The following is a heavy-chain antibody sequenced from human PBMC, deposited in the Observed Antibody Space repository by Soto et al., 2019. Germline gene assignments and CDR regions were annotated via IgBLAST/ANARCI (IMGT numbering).Heavy chain of an antibody. V-gene: IGHV1-2*02. CDR2: ISAYNGNT. J-gene: IGHJ5*02. D-gene: IGHD3-3*01. CDR3: ARSGQVGNWFDP. Sequence: ASVKVSCKASGYTFTGYYMHWVRQAPGQGLEWMGWISAYNGNTNYAQKFQGRVTMTRNTSISTAYMELSSLRSEDTAVYYCARSGQVGNWFDPWGQGTLVTVSS. CDR1: GYTFTGYY.